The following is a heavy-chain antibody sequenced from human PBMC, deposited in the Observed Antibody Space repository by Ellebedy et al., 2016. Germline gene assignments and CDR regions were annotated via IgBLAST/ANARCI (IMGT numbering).Heavy chain of an antibody. D-gene: IGHD3-16*01. CDR3: AQLTAH. V-gene: IGHV3-23*01. J-gene: IGHJ4*02. Sequence: GGSLRLSCAASGFQFSKHAMSWVRQAPGKGLEWVSGIGGSGDTTYYADSVKGRFTISRDNSKNTLYLQMNSLRGEDTAVYYCAQLTAHWGQGTLVTVSS. CDR1: GFQFSKHA. CDR2: IGGSGDTT.